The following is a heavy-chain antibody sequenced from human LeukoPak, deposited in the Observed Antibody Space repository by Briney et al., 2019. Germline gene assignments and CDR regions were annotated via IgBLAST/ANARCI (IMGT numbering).Heavy chain of an antibody. D-gene: IGHD2-15*01. CDR3: AREVVVVVAATQVWFDP. Sequence: GASVKVSCKASGYTFTSYGISWVRQAPGQGLKWMGWISAYNGNTNYAQKLQGRVTMTTDTSTSTAYMELRSLRSDDTAVYYCAREVVVVVAATQVWFDPWGQGTLVTVSS. CDR1: GYTFTSYG. CDR2: ISAYNGNT. J-gene: IGHJ5*02. V-gene: IGHV1-18*04.